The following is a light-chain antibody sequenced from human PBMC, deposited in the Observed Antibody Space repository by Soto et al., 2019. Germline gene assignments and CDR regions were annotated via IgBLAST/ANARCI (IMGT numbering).Light chain of an antibody. V-gene: IGKV1-27*01. CDR3: QRYDIAPWT. Sequence: DIQMTQSPSSLSAFVGDRVTITCRASQGIYNSLAWYQQRPGKVPKRLIYAASTLQSGVPSRFSGSGSGTDFTLSISSLQPEDVATYYCQRYDIAPWTFGQGTKVEIK. J-gene: IGKJ1*01. CDR1: QGIYNS. CDR2: AAS.